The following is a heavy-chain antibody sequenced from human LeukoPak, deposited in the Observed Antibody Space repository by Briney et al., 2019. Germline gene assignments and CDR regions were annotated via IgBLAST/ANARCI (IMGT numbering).Heavy chain of an antibody. CDR3: ARDLPAEQWLAQSWFDP. CDR1: GGSISSSSYY. V-gene: IGHV4-39*07. J-gene: IGHJ5*02. CDR2: IYYSGST. Sequence: SETLSLTCTVSGGSISSSSYYWGWIRQPPGKGLEWIGSIYYSGSTYYNPSLKSRVTISVDTSKNQFSLKLSSVTAADTAVYYCARDLPAEQWLAQSWFDPWGQGTLVTVSS. D-gene: IGHD6-19*01.